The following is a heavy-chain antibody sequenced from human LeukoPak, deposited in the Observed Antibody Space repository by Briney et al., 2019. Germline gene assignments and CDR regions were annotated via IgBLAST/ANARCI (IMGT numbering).Heavy chain of an antibody. J-gene: IGHJ4*02. CDR3: ARAGNPEFDY. Sequence: SETLSLTCTVSGGSISSHYWSWIRQPPGKGLEWIGYIYYSGSTNYNPSLKSRVTISVDTSKNQFSLKLSSVTAADTAVYYCARAGNPEFDYWGPGTLVTVSS. CDR2: IYYSGST. D-gene: IGHD1-14*01. V-gene: IGHV4-59*11. CDR1: GGSISSHY.